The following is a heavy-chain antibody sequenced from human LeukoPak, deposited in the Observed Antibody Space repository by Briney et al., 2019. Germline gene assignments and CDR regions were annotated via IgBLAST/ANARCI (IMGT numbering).Heavy chain of an antibody. CDR1: GGSISSSSYY. CDR3: ARYITIFGVVTPGQSNWFDP. J-gene: IGHJ5*02. V-gene: IGHV4-39*07. Sequence: SETLSLTCTVSGGSISSSSYYWGWIRPPPGKGLEWIGSIYYSGSTYYNPSLKSRVTISVDTSKNQFSLKLSSVTAADTAVYYCARYITIFGVVTPGQSNWFDPWGQGTLVTVSS. D-gene: IGHD3-3*01. CDR2: IYYSGST.